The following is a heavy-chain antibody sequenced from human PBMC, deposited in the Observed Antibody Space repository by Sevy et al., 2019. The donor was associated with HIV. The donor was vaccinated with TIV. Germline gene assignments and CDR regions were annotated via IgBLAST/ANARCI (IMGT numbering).Heavy chain of an antibody. D-gene: IGHD6-6*01. J-gene: IGHJ4*02. CDR3: ARVGYPYSSSSLGLNYFDY. CDR2: IYYSGST. CDR1: GGSVSSGSYY. Sequence: SETLSLTCTVSGGSVSSGSYYWSWIRQPPGKGLEWIGYIYYSGSTNYNPSLKSRVTISVDTSKNQFSLKLSSVTAADTVVYYWARVGYPYSSSSLGLNYFDYWGQATLVTVSS. V-gene: IGHV4-61*01.